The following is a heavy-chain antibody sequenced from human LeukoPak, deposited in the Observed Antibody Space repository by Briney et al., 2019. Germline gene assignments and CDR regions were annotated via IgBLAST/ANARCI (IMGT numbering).Heavy chain of an antibody. Sequence: PGGSLRLSCAASGFTFSDYTMRWVRQPPGKRLEFVSAITSSGGNIHYANSVKGRFTISRDNSKNSLYLQMGGLRTEDMAVYHCARVKAGATISDFYYFYMDVWGKGTTVTVSS. CDR3: ARVKAGATISDFYYFYMDV. V-gene: IGHV3-64*01. D-gene: IGHD1-26*01. J-gene: IGHJ6*03. CDR2: ITSSGGNI. CDR1: GFTFSDYT.